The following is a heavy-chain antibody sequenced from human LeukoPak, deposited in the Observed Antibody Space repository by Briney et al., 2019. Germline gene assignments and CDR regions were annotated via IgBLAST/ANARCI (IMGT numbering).Heavy chain of an antibody. CDR2: ISSSSSYI. D-gene: IGHD3-22*01. J-gene: IGHJ4*02. CDR1: GFTFSSYS. Sequence: GSLRLSCAASGFTFSSYSMNWVRQAPGKGLEWVSSISSSSSYIYYADSVKGRFTISRDNAKNSLYLQMNSLRAEDTAVYYCARVDYYDSSGYSFDYWGQGTLVTVSS. V-gene: IGHV3-21*01. CDR3: ARVDYYDSSGYSFDY.